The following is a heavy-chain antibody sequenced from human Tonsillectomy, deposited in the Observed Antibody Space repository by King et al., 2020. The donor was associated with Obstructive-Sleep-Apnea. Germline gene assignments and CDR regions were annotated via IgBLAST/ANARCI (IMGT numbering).Heavy chain of an antibody. D-gene: IGHD6-6*01. CDR2: IDPRDSYT. Sequence: VQLVESGAEVKKPGESLRISCKGSGYSFTSYWISWVRQMPGKGLEWMGRIDPRDSYTNYSPSFQGHVTISADKSISTAYLQWRRLKASDTAMYYCAFGETPIAARLTYYYYGMDVWGQGTTVTVSS. J-gene: IGHJ6*02. CDR1: GYSFTSYW. CDR3: AFGETPIAARLTYYYYGMDV. V-gene: IGHV5-10-1*01.